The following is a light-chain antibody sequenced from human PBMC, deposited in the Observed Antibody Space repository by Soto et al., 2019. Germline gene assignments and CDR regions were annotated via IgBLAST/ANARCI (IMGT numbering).Light chain of an antibody. Sequence: DIQMTQSPSTLSASVGDRVTITCRASQSISSWLAWYQQKPGKAPKLLIYKASSLESGVPSRFSGGGSGTEFTLTISSLQPDDFATYYCQQYNSYLYTFGQGTKVDI. CDR3: QQYNSYLYT. CDR2: KAS. V-gene: IGKV1-5*03. J-gene: IGKJ2*01. CDR1: QSISSW.